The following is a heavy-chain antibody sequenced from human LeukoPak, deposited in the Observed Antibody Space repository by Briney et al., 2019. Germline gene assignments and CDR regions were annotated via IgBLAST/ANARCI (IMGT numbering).Heavy chain of an antibody. D-gene: IGHD3-16*01. V-gene: IGHV3-7*01. J-gene: IGHJ5*02. CDR3: ASHSYGYNH. CDR2: IKQDGSEK. Sequence: GGSLRLSCAASGIIITSYWMSWVRQTPGKGLEWVANIKQDGSEKNYVDSVKGRFTIFRDNARNALYLQMNSLRAEDTAVYYCASHSYGYNHWGQGTLVIVSS. CDR1: GIIITSYW.